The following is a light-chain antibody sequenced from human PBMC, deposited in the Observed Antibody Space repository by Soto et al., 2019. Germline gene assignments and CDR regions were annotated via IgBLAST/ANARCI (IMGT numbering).Light chain of an antibody. Sequence: QSVLTQPASVSGSPGQSITISCTGTSSDVGGYNYVSWYQQHPGKAPKLMIYDVSNRPSGVSNRFSGCKSDNTASLTISGLQAEDEADYYCSSYTSSSTRVFGGGTKLTVL. CDR1: SSDVGGYNY. CDR2: DVS. J-gene: IGLJ3*02. V-gene: IGLV2-14*03. CDR3: SSYTSSSTRV.